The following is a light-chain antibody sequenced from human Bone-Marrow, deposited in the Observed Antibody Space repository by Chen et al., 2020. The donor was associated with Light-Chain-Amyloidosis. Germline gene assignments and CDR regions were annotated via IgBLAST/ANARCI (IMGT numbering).Light chain of an antibody. CDR3: QQYDNVPLGFI. CDR1: QDIDNY. Sequence: DLQMPQSPSSLSASVGDKVTITCQASQDIDNYVNWYQQKPGQAPKVLIYDASNLQAGVPSRFSGSGSGTDFTFTINNLQPEDVATYYCQQYDNVPLGFIFGGGTKVAIK. CDR2: DAS. V-gene: IGKV1-33*01. J-gene: IGKJ4*01.